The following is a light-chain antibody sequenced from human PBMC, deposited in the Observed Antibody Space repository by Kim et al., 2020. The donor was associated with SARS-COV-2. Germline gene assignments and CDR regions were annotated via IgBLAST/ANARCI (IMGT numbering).Light chain of an antibody. CDR2: YDS. Sequence: SYELTQPPSVSVAPGKTARITCGGINIGSKSVHWYQQKPGQAPVLGIYYDSDRPSGIPERFSGSNFGNTATPAISRVEAGDEADHYCQVWGWRSDVVFGG. J-gene: IGLJ2*01. CDR3: QVWGWRSDVV. V-gene: IGLV3-21*04. CDR1: NIGSKS.